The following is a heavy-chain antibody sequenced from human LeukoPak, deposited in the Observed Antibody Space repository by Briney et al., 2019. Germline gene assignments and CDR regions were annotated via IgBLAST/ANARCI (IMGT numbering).Heavy chain of an antibody. CDR3: ATFRFLGT. CDR1: GFTFSSYW. Sequence: PGGSLGLSCAASGFTFSSYWMTWVRQGPGKGLEWVANIKPGGNEKYYVDSVKGRFTISRDNVKNSLYLQMNSLRAEDTAIYYCATFRFLGTWGQGTMVTVSP. V-gene: IGHV3-7*03. D-gene: IGHD3-3*01. CDR2: IKPGGNEK. J-gene: IGHJ3*01.